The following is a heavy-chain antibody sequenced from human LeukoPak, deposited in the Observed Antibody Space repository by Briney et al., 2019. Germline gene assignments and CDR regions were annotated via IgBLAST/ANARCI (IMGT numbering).Heavy chain of an antibody. V-gene: IGHV4-59*12. CDR2: IYYSGST. CDR1: GGSISSYY. CDR3: ARVRGFYDSSGYYPYYFDY. Sequence: SETLSLTCTVSGGSISSYYWSWIRQPPGKGLEWIGYIYYSGSTYYNPSLKSRVTISVDTSKNQFSLKLSSVTAADTAVYYCARVRGFYDSSGYYPYYFDYWGQGTLVTVSS. J-gene: IGHJ4*02. D-gene: IGHD3-22*01.